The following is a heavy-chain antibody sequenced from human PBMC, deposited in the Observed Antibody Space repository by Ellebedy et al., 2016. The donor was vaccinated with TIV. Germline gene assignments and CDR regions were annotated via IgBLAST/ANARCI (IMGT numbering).Heavy chain of an antibody. CDR3: VKMTGLTGHWRNDAFDI. V-gene: IGHV3-21*04. D-gene: IGHD3-9*01. CDR2: ISSSRNYI. Sequence: GESLKISCAASGFTFSTYSMNWVRQAPGKRLEWVSSISSSRNYIYHADSLQGRFTVSRDNSKNTLYLQMDSLRAEDTAVYHCVKMTGLTGHWRNDAFDIWGQGTMVIVSS. CDR1: GFTFSTYS. J-gene: IGHJ3*02.